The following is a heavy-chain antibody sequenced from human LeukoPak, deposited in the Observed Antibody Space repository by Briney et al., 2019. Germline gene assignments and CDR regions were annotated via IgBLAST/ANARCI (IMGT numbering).Heavy chain of an antibody. CDR2: ISYDGSNK. D-gene: IGHD3-10*01. V-gene: IGHV3-30-3*01. CDR1: GFTFSSCA. Sequence: SGRSLRLSCAASGFTFSSCAMHWVRQAPGKGLEWVAVISYDGSNKYYADSVKGRFTISRDNSKNTLYLQMNSLRAEDTAVYYCARGPEYYGSGSYPIDYWGQGTLVTVSS. CDR3: ARGPEYYGSGSYPIDY. J-gene: IGHJ4*02.